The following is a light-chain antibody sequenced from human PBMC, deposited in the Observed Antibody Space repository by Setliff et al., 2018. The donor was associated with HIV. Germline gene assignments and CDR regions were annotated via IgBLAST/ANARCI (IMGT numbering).Light chain of an antibody. CDR1: NIGSKS. V-gene: IGLV3-21*04. Sequence: SYELTQPPSVSVAPGKTARISCGGNNIGSKSVHWYQQKPGQAPVVVIYYDSDRPSGIPERFSGSNSGNTATLTISRVEAGDEDDYYCQVWDSSSDHLVFGTGTKVTVL. CDR3: QVWDSSSDHLV. CDR2: YDS. J-gene: IGLJ1*01.